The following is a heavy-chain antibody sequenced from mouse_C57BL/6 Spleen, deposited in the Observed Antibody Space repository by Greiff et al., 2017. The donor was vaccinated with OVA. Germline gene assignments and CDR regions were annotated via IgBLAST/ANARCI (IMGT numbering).Heavy chain of an antibody. CDR2: IYPETGGT. J-gene: IGHJ2*01. V-gene: IGHV1-15*01. Sequence: QVQLKESGAELVRPGASVTLSCKASCYTFTDSEMHWLHQTPVHGLELIGAIYPETGGTAYNQKFKGKAILTADKSSSTAYMELRSLTSEDSAVYYCKRGYYYGSVDYWGQGTTRTVSS. D-gene: IGHD1-1*01. CDR1: CYTFTDSE. CDR3: KRGYYYGSVDY.